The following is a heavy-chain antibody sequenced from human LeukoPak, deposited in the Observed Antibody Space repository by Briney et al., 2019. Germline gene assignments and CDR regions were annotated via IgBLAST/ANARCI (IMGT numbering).Heavy chain of an antibody. J-gene: IGHJ4*02. CDR2: INHSGST. Sequence: PSETLSLTCAVYGGSFSGYYWSWIRQPPGKGLEWIGEINHSGSTNYNPSLKSRVTISVDTSKNQFSLKLSSVTAADTAVYYCAITYYGSSGYYFDYWDQGTLVTVSS. V-gene: IGHV4-34*01. D-gene: IGHD3-22*01. CDR3: AITYYGSSGYYFDY. CDR1: GGSFSGYY.